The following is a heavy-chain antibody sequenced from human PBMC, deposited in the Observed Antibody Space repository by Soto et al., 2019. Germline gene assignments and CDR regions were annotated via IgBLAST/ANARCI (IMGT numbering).Heavy chain of an antibody. CDR1: GGSIGSSSYY. D-gene: IGHD3-10*01. CDR2: IYYSGST. V-gene: IGHV4-39*01. J-gene: IGHJ6*03. CDR3: ARGMAYYYGSGSYYNRLYCYYYMDV. Sequence: SEILSLPCTVSGGSIGSSSYYWGWIRQPPGKGLEWIGSIYYSGSTYYNPSLKSRVTISVDTSKNQFSLKLSSVTAADTAVYYCARGMAYYYGSGSYYNRLYCYYYMDVWGKGTTVTVSS.